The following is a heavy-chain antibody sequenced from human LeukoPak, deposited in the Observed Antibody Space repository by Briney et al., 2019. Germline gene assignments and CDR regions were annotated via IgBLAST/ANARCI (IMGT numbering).Heavy chain of an antibody. CDR1: GGTFSSYA. CDR3: ARGGPYYYDSSGYTMGY. D-gene: IGHD3-22*01. V-gene: IGHV1-69*04. Sequence: GASVKVSCKASGGTFSSYAISWVRQAPGQGLEWMGRIIPILGIANYARKFQGRVTITADKSTSTAYMELSSLRSEDTAVYYCARGGPYYYDSSGYTMGYWGQGTLVTVSS. J-gene: IGHJ4*02. CDR2: IIPILGIA.